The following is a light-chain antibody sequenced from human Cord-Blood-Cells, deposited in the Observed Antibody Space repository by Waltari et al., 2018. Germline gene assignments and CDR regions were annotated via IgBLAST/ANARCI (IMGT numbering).Light chain of an antibody. CDR1: QSVSSY. Sequence: EIVLTQSPATLSLSPGERDTLPCRASQSVSSYLDWYQQKPGQAPRLLIYDASNRATGIPARFSGGGSGTDFTLTISSLEPEDFAVYYCQQRSNWPYTFGQGTKLEIK. CDR2: DAS. J-gene: IGKJ2*01. CDR3: QQRSNWPYT. V-gene: IGKV3-11*01.